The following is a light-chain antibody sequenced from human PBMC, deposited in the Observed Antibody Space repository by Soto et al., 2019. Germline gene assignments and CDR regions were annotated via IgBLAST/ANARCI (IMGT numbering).Light chain of an antibody. J-gene: IGLJ1*01. V-gene: IGLV2-23*02. CDR1: SSYVGSYNL. CDR3: CSYAGSSTYV. CDR2: EVS. Sequence: QSALTQPASVSGSPGQSITISCTGTSSYVGSYNLVSWYQQHPGKAPKLMIYEVSKRPSGVSNRFSGSKSGNTASLTISGLQAEDDADYYCCSYAGSSTYVFGTGTKVTVL.